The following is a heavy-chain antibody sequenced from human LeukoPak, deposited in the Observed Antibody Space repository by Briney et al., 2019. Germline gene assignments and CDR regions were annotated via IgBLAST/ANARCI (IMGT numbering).Heavy chain of an antibody. J-gene: IGHJ4*02. Sequence: GESLKISCKASGYSFTSYWIVWVRQTPGKGLEWMGIVYPGDSDTRYNPSFQGQVTISADKSTATAYLHLSDLRASDTAIYYCGRHMNNLQHWLDYWGQGTVVTVSS. CDR2: VYPGDSDT. V-gene: IGHV5-51*01. CDR1: GYSFTSYW. CDR3: GRHMNNLQHWLDY. D-gene: IGHD1/OR15-1a*01.